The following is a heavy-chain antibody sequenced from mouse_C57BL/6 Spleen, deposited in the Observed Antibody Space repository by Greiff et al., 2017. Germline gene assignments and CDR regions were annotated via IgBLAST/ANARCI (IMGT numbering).Heavy chain of an antibody. V-gene: IGHV2-6-1*01. D-gene: IGHD1-1*02. J-gene: IGHJ1*03. CDR3: ARHRDGSYWYIDV. CDR1: GFSLTSYG. CDR2: IWSDGST. Sequence: QVQLQQSGPGLVAPSQSLSITCTVSGFSLTSYGVHWVRQPPGKGLEWLVVIWSDGSTTYNSALKSRLSISKDNSKSQVFLKMNSLQTDDTAMYYCARHRDGSYWYIDVWGTGTTVTVSS.